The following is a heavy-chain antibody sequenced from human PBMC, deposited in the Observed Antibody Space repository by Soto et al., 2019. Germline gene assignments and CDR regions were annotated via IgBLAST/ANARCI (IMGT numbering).Heavy chain of an antibody. D-gene: IGHD4-17*01. J-gene: IGHJ5*02. Sequence: QVQLVESGGGVVQPGRSLRLSCAASGFTFSSYGMHWVRQAPGKGLEWVAVIWYDGSNKYYADSVKGRFTISRDNSKNTLYLQMNSLRAEDTAVYYCARDGTTVTTWDWLDPWGQGTLVTVSS. CDR3: ARDGTTVTTWDWLDP. V-gene: IGHV3-33*01. CDR1: GFTFSSYG. CDR2: IWYDGSNK.